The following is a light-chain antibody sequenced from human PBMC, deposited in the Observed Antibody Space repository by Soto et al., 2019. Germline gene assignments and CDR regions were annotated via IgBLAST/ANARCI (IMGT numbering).Light chain of an antibody. J-gene: IGKJ1*01. Sequence: IVLTQSPGTLSLSPGERATLSCRASQSVSSSYLARYQQKPGQAPRLLIYGASTRATGIPARFSGSGSGTEFTLTISSLQSEDFAVYYCQQYNNWPPWTFGQGTKV. CDR3: QQYNNWPPWT. CDR2: GAS. V-gene: IGKV3-15*01. CDR1: QSVSSSY.